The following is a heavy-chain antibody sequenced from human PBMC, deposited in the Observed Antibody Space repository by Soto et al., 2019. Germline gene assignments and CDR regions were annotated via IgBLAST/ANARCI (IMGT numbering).Heavy chain of an antibody. D-gene: IGHD2-15*01. CDR1: GYTFTSYD. J-gene: IGHJ4*02. Sequence: ASVEVSCKASGYTFTSYDINWVRQATGQGLEWMGWMNPNSGNTGYAQKFQGRVTMTRNTSISTAYMELSSLRSEDTAVYYCARGQIYCSGGSCYGVYGFDYWGQGTLVTVSS. CDR3: ARGQIYCSGGSCYGVYGFDY. V-gene: IGHV1-8*01. CDR2: MNPNSGNT.